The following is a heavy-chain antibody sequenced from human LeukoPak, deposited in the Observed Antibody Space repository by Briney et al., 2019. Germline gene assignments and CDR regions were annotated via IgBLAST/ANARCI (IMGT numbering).Heavy chain of an antibody. Sequence: PSGTLSLTCGISGGSISNTNWWTWVRQPPGKGLEWLGEVNLQGSTNYNPSLKSRVAISVDKSENHISLKLTSVTVADTAVYYCAREGGPYRPLDYSGQGTLVTLAS. V-gene: IGHV4-4*02. CDR1: GGSISNTNW. CDR2: VNLQGST. CDR3: AREGGPYRPLDY. J-gene: IGHJ4*02.